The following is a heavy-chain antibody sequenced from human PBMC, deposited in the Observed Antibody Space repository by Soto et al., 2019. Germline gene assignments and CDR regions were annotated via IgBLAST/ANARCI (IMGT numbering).Heavy chain of an antibody. Sequence: QVQLVQSGAEVKKPGASVKVSCRTSGYTFTTYGITWVRQAPGQGLEWMGWMSAYNGNTHYAQRLQGRVTMTTDRHTSTAYKEVRSLRSDDTALYYCARSGGDNFWSLYYLYWGQGTLVTVSS. CDR1: GYTFTTYG. D-gene: IGHD3-3*01. CDR3: ARSGGDNFWSLYYLY. V-gene: IGHV1-18*01. CDR2: MSAYNGNT. J-gene: IGHJ4*02.